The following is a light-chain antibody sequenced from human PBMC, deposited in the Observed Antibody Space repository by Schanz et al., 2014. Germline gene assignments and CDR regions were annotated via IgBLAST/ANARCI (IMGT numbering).Light chain of an antibody. CDR2: EVS. V-gene: IGLV2-8*01. J-gene: IGLJ2*01. Sequence: SALTQPPSASGSPGQSVTISCTGTSSDVGGYNYVSWYQQHPGKAPKLMIYEVSKRPSGVPDRFSGSKSGNTASLTVSGLQAEDEADYYCSSYTSSSTLVVFGGGTKLTVL. CDR3: SSYTSSSTLVV. CDR1: SSDVGGYNY.